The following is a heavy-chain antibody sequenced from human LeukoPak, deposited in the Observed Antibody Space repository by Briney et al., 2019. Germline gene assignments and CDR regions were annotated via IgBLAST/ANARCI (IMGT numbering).Heavy chain of an antibody. D-gene: IGHD3-10*01. CDR3: ARAHTNRGFDY. J-gene: IGHJ4*02. V-gene: IGHV3-74*01. CDR2: INFDGSDT. CDR1: GITLSGYW. Sequence: GGSLRLSCAASGITLSGYWMHWVRQAPGKGLVWASRINFDGSDTSYADFVKGRFTISRDNAKDSLYLQMNSLRAEDTAVYYCARAHTNRGFDYWGQGTLVTVSS.